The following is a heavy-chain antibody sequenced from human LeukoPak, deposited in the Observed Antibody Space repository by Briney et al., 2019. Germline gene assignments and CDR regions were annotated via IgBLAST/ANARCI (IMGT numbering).Heavy chain of an antibody. Sequence: SETLSLTCTGSGGSISSYYWSWIRQPPGKGLEWSGYIYYGGSTNYNPSLKSRVTISVDTSKNQFSLKLSSVTAADTAVYYCARVLRWGPLKFLYGMDVWGQGTTVTVSS. CDR3: ARVLRWGPLKFLYGMDV. D-gene: IGHD2-21*02. V-gene: IGHV4-59*01. J-gene: IGHJ6*02. CDR1: GGSISSYY. CDR2: IYYGGST.